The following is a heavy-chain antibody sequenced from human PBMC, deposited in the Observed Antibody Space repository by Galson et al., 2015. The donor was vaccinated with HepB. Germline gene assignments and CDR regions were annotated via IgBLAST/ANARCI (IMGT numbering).Heavy chain of an antibody. CDR3: ARVSHNNYYFHGMDV. V-gene: IGHV4-4*08. D-gene: IGHD5-24*01. Sequence: LSLTCTVSGGFISSYYWTWIRQPPGKGLEWIGYIYSSGSTKYNPSLQSRLAMSLDTSQNHFSLQLSSVTAADTAVYFCARVSHNNYYFHGMDVWGQGTTVAVSS. J-gene: IGHJ6*02. CDR1: GGFISSYY. CDR2: IYSSGST.